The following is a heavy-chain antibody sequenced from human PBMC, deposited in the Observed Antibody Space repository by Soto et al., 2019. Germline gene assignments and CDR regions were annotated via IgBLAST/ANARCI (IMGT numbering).Heavy chain of an antibody. CDR3: AGAPRGGVTSMYYFDY. V-gene: IGHV1-3*01. D-gene: IGHD3-16*01. J-gene: IGHJ4*02. Sequence: GASVKFSCKASGYTFTSYAMHWVRQAPGQRLEWMGWINAGNGNTKYSQKFQGRVTITRDTSASTAYMELSSLRSEDTAVYYCAGAPRGGVTSMYYFDYWGQGTLVTVSS. CDR1: GYTFTSYA. CDR2: INAGNGNT.